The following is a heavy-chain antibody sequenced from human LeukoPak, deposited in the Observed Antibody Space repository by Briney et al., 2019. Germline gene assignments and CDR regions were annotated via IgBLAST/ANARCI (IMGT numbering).Heavy chain of an antibody. V-gene: IGHV3-21*01. J-gene: IGHJ5*02. Sequence: GGSLRLSCAASGFTFSSNSMNWVRQAPGKGLEWVSSISSSSSYIYYADSVKGRFTISRDNAKNSLYLQMNSLRAEDTAVYYCARDRGVRSRFDPWGQGTLVTVSS. CDR2: ISSSSSYI. CDR1: GFTFSSNS. D-gene: IGHD3-16*01. CDR3: ARDRGVRSRFDP.